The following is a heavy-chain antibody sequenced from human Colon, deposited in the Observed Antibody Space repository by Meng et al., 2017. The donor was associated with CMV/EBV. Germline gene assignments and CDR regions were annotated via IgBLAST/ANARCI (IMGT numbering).Heavy chain of an antibody. CDR2: ITASNGDT. CDR3: ARDVSGAFDI. V-gene: IGHV1-18*01. Sequence: QGQVVQSGAEVKKPGASVRVSCYASGYNFNTYGITWVRQAPGQGLEWMGWITASNGDTQYAQKFQGRVTLTADASTRSAYMELRNLRSDDTAVYFCARDVSGAFDIWGQGTMVTVSS. D-gene: IGHD5/OR15-5a*01. CDR1: GYNFNTYG. J-gene: IGHJ3*02.